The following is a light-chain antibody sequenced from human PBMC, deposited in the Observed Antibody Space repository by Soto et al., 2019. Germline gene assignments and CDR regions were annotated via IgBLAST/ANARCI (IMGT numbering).Light chain of an antibody. CDR1: QSVSSN. Sequence: EIVMTQSPATLSVSPGERATLSCRASQSVSSNLACYQQKPGQAPGLLIYGASTRATGIPARFSGSGSGTEFTLTISSLQSEDSAFYSWQQYNQHTFGQGTRLEIK. J-gene: IGKJ2*01. CDR3: QQYNQHT. CDR2: GAS. V-gene: IGKV3-15*01.